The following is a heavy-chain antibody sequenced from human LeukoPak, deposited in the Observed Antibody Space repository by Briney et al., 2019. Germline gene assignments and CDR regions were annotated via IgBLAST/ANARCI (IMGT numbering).Heavy chain of an antibody. CDR1: GFTFSSYA. V-gene: IGHV3-23*01. J-gene: IGHJ4*02. CDR3: ARDLLYYYDSSGYGAPGPN. D-gene: IGHD3-22*01. CDR2: ISGSGGST. Sequence: PGGSLRLSCAASGFTFSSYAMSWVRQAPGKGLEWVSAISGSGGSTYYADSVKGRFTISRDNSKNTLYLQMNSLRAEDTAVYYCARDLLYYYDSSGYGAPGPNWGQGTLVTVSS.